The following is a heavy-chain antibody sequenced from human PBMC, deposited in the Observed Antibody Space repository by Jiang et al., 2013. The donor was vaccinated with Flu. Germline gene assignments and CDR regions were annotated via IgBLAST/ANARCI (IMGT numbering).Heavy chain of an antibody. CDR3: ATSVVPYYY. Sequence: LLKPSETLSLTCTVSGGPTRNNYWSWIRQSPERGLEWIGYAYHSGINKYNSALKSRVTMSLGTSKNQFFLRLNSVTAADTAVYYCATSVVPYYYWGQGTLVTVSS. D-gene: IGHD3-10*01. CDR1: GGPTRNNY. V-gene: IGHV4-59*12. CDR2: AYHSGIN. J-gene: IGHJ4*02.